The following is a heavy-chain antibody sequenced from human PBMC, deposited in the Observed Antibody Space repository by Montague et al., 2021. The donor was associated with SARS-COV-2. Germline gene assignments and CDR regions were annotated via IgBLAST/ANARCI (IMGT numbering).Heavy chain of an antibody. CDR1: GDSVSSGDHY. J-gene: IGHJ4*02. CDR3: ARRRLREDYFDF. Sequence: SETLSLTCTVSGDSVSSGDHYWGWIRQPPGKGLEWLGIVYYSGYTYYNPSVKGRVTISIDASKNQFSLKLNSLTATDTAIYHCARRRLREDYFDFWGQGTLLTVPS. CDR2: VYYSGYT. D-gene: IGHD4-17*01. V-gene: IGHV4-39*01.